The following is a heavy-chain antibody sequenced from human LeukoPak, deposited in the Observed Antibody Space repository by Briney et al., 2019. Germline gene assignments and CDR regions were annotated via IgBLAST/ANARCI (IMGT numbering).Heavy chain of an antibody. V-gene: IGHV4-59*01. Sequence: SETLSLTCTVSGGSISSYYWSWIRQPPGKGLEWIGYIYYSGSTNYNPSLKSRVTISVDTSKNQFSLKLSSVTDADTAVYYCARVNDYGDSKIDYWGQGTLVTVSS. CDR3: ARVNDYGDSKIDY. CDR2: IYYSGST. CDR1: GGSISSYY. D-gene: IGHD4-17*01. J-gene: IGHJ4*02.